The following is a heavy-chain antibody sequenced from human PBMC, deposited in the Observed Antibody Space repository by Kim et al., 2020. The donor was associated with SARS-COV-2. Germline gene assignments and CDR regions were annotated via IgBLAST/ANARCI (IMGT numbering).Heavy chain of an antibody. CDR3: AGSFDY. Sequence: GGSLRLSCEASGFTFSTYWMNWVRQAPGKGLEWLASIKEDGTMTHYVDSVKGRFFISRDNAKGSLSLQMNSLRAEDTAVYFCAGSFDYWGRGTLVT. V-gene: IGHV3-7*01. J-gene: IGHJ4*02. CDR1: GFTFSTYW. CDR2: IKEDGTMT.